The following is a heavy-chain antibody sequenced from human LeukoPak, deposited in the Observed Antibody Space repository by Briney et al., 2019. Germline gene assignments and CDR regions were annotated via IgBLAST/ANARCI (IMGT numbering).Heavy chain of an antibody. CDR1: GYSISSGYY. Sequence: SETLSLTCTVSGYSISSGYYWGWIRPPPGKGLEWVGYIYFSGSTYYNPSLKGRATISMDTSKSRFSLKMTSVTAADTAVYFCASVGIKAAVPSDYWGQGTLVTVSS. V-gene: IGHV4-38-2*02. CDR3: ASVGIKAAVPSDY. CDR2: IYFSGST. D-gene: IGHD6-13*01. J-gene: IGHJ4*02.